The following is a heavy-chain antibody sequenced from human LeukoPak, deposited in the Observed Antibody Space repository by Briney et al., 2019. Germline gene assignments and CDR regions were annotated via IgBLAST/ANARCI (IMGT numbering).Heavy chain of an antibody. CDR2: IYSGGST. J-gene: IGHJ4*02. D-gene: IGHD3-10*01. Sequence: GGSLRLSCAASGFTVSSNYMSWVRQAPGKGLEWVSVIYSGGSTYYADSVKGRFTISRDNSKNTLYLQMNSLRAEDTAVYYCARVMWFGPMKYYFDYWGQGTLVTVSS. V-gene: IGHV3-53*01. CDR1: GFTVSSNY. CDR3: ARVMWFGPMKYYFDY.